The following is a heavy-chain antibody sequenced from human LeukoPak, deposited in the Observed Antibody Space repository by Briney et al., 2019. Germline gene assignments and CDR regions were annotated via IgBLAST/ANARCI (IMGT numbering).Heavy chain of an antibody. D-gene: IGHD1-1*01. V-gene: IGHV2-70*04. Sequence: SGPALVKPTQTLTLTCAFSGCALRRRGMGVSWVRQRPGEAREWLARIDWDDDKFYSTSLKTTLTISKDTSKNQVVLTMTNMDPVDTATYYCARMGVATFDYWGQGTLVTVSS. J-gene: IGHJ4*02. CDR1: GCALRRRGMG. CDR3: ARMGVATFDY. CDR2: IDWDDDK.